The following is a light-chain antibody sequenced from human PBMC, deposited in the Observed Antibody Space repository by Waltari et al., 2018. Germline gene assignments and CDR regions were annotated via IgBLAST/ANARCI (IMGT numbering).Light chain of an antibody. CDR2: GAS. CDR1: QGISSN. Sequence: DIQLTQPPSFLPAPVGDRVTITCRASQGISSNLTWYQHKPGQAPKLLIYGASTLQSGVPSRFGGGGAGTEFTLTISSLQPEDFATYDCQQLNSYLFGGGTKVEIK. V-gene: IGKV1-9*01. J-gene: IGKJ4*01. CDR3: QQLNSYL.